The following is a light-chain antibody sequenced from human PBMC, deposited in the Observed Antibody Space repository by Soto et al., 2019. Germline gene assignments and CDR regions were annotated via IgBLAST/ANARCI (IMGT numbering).Light chain of an antibody. Sequence: DIQMTQSPSSLSASVGDRVIITCRASQGISTYLNWYQQKPGKAPKVLIYEASSLQSGVPSRFSGSGSGTDFTLTITSLQPEDFATYYCQQSYNTPRTFGQGTKVDIK. CDR2: EAS. CDR1: QGISTY. V-gene: IGKV1-39*01. CDR3: QQSYNTPRT. J-gene: IGKJ1*01.